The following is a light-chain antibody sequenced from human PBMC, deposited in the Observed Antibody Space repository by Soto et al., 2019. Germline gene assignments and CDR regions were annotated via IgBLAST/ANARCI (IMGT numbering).Light chain of an antibody. CDR2: RDN. J-gene: IGLJ2*01. Sequence: QAVVTQPPSASGTPGQRVTISCSGSSSNIGSNYVYWFQQLPGTAPKLLIHRDNQRPSGVPDRLSGSKSGTSASLAISALRSEDEADYYCSAWDDSLSGLVFGGGTKLTVL. V-gene: IGLV1-47*01. CDR1: SSNIGSNY. CDR3: SAWDDSLSGLV.